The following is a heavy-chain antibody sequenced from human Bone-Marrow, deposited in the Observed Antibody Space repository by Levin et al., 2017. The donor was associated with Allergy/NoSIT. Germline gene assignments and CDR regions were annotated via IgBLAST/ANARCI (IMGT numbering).Heavy chain of an antibody. V-gene: IGHV4-59*01. CDR3: ARAREGYCSSTSCPYYYYYYMDV. CDR1: GGSISTYY. D-gene: IGHD2-2*01. J-gene: IGHJ6*03. CDR2: AYYSGST. Sequence: PSETLSLTCTVSGGSISTYYWSWIRQPPGKGLEWIGYAYYSGSTNYNPSLKSRVTISVDTSKNQFSLKLSSVTAADTAVYYCARAREGYCSSTSCPYYYYYYMDVWGKGTTVTVSS.